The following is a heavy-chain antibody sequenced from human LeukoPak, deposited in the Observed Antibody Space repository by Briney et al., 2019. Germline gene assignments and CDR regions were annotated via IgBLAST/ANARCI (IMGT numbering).Heavy chain of an antibody. J-gene: IGHJ5*02. CDR3: ARGPRRLDH. V-gene: IGHV4-34*01. CDR1: GGSFSGYY. Sequence: SETLSLTCTVYGGSFSGYYWSWIRQPPGKGLEWIGEINHSGSTNYNPSLKSRVTISVDTSKNQFSLKLSSVTAADTAVYYCARGPRRLDHWGQGTLVTVSS. CDR2: INHSGST.